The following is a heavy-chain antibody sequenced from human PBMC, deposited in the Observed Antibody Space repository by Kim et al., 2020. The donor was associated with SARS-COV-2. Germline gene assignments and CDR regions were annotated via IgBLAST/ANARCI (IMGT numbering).Heavy chain of an antibody. D-gene: IGHD3-22*01. CDR2: ISYDGSNK. CDR1: GFTFSSYA. CDR3: ARDSQREYYYDSSTYFDY. J-gene: IGHJ4*02. Sequence: GGSLRLSCAASGFTFSSYAMHWVRQAPGKGLEWVAVISYDGSNKYYADSVKGRFTISRDNSKNTLYLQMNSLRAEDTAVYYCARDSQREYYYDSSTYFDYWGQGTLVTVSS. V-gene: IGHV3-30*04.